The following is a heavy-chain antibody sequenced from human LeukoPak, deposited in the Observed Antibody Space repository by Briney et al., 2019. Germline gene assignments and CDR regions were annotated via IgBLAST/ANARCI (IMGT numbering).Heavy chain of an antibody. D-gene: IGHD6-19*01. CDR1: GITFSNYA. Sequence: PGGSLRLSCAVSGITFSNYAMSWVRQAPGKGLEWVSAISGSGGSTYYADSVKGRFTISRDNSKNTLYLQMNSLRAEDTAVYYCAKDVAVAGNGGFDYWGQGTLVTVSS. J-gene: IGHJ4*02. CDR2: ISGSGGST. V-gene: IGHV3-23*01. CDR3: AKDVAVAGNGGFDY.